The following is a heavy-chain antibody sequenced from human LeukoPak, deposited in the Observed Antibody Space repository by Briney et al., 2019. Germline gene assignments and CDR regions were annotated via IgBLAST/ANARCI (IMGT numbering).Heavy chain of an antibody. D-gene: IGHD3-10*01. J-gene: IGHJ5*02. V-gene: IGHV3-30*02. Sequence: GGSLRLSCAASGFTFSTYGMHWVRQAPGKGLEWVAFIRYDGSNKYYADSVKGRFTVSRDNSKNTVFLQMNSLRAEDTGVYYCANRISGSSSWGQGTLVTVSS. CDR1: GFTFSTYG. CDR3: ANRISGSSS. CDR2: IRYDGSNK.